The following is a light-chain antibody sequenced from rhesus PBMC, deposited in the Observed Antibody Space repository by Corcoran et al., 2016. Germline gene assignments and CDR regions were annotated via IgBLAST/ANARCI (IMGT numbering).Light chain of an antibody. V-gene: IGLV2-32*02. Sequence: QTALTQPRSVSGSPGQSVIMSCTGTSSDIGGYNYVSWYQHHPGTAPKLMIYEVSKRPSGVSDRFSGSKSGNTASLNISGLQTDDEADYLSNSYAGNNTYIFATGTRLTVL. J-gene: IGLJ1*01. CDR1: SSDIGGYNY. CDR3: NSYAGNNTYI. CDR2: EVS.